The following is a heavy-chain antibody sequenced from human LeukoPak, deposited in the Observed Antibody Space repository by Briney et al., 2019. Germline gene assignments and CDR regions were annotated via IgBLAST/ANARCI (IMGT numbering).Heavy chain of an antibody. J-gene: IGHJ5*02. CDR1: GGSFSGYY. D-gene: IGHD3-22*01. CDR2: INHSGST. Sequence: SETLSLTCAVYGGSFSGYYWSWIRQPPGKGLEWIGEINHSGSTNYNPSLKSRVTISVDTSKNQFSLKLSSVTAADTAVYYCARGLYDSSGYYYPFGGHWFDPWGQGTLVTVSS. V-gene: IGHV4-34*01. CDR3: ARGLYDSSGYYYPFGGHWFDP.